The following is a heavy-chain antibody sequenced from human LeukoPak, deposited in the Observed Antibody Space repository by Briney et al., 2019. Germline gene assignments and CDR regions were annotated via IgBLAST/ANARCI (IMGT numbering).Heavy chain of an antibody. CDR1: GDSISSYY. CDR3: GRLYYDSSRYPNWFDP. D-gene: IGHD3-22*01. CDR2: IYYSGST. J-gene: IGHJ5*02. Sequence: PSETLSLTCTVSGDSISSYYWSWIRQPPGKGLEWIGYIYYSGSTNYNPSLKSRGTISVDTSKNQFSLKLSSVTAADAAVYYCGRLYYDSSRYPNWFDPWGQGTLVTVSS. V-gene: IGHV4-59*08.